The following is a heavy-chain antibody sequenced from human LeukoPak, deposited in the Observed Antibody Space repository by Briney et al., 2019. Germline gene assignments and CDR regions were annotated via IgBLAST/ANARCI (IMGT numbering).Heavy chain of an antibody. D-gene: IGHD4-17*01. CDR2: IYYSGST. CDR1: GGSISSYY. V-gene: IGHV4-59*01. CDR3: ARDGTTVTYWYFDL. Sequence: SETLSLTCTVSGGSISSYYRSWIRQPPGKGLEWIGYIYYSGSTNYNPSLKSRVTISVDTSKNQFSLKLSSVTAADTAVYYCARDGTTVTYWYFDLWGRGTLVTVSS. J-gene: IGHJ2*01.